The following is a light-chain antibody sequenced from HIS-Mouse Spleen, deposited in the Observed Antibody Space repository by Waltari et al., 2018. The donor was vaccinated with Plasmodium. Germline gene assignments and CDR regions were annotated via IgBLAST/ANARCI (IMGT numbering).Light chain of an antibody. Sequence: QSALTQPASVSGSPGQSITISCTGTSSHVGRYNLVPWYQQHPGKAPKRMIYEGSNRPSGVSNRFSGSKSGNTASLTISGLQAEDEADYYCCSYAGSSTNWVFGGGTKLTVL. CDR2: EGS. CDR1: SSHVGRYNL. CDR3: CSYAGSSTNWV. V-gene: IGLV2-23*01. J-gene: IGLJ3*02.